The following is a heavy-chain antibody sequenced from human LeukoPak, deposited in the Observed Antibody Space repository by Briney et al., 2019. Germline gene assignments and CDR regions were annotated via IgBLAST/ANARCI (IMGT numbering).Heavy chain of an antibody. CDR2: IKQDGSEK. CDR1: GFTFSSYW. D-gene: IGHD2-8*01. V-gene: IGHV3-7*01. Sequence: GGSLRLSCAASGFTFSSYWMSWVRQAPGKGLEWVANIKQDGSEKYYVDSVEGRFTISRDNAKDSLYLQMNSLRAEDTAVYYCARDRNIVLMVCAMAYAFDIWGQGTMVTVSS. J-gene: IGHJ3*02. CDR3: ARDRNIVLMVCAMAYAFDI.